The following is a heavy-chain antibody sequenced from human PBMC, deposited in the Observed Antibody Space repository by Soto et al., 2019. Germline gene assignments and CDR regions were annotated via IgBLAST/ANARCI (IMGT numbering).Heavy chain of an antibody. CDR3: ARDSQYSSGWYEDYYGMDV. Sequence: QVQLVESGGGVVQPGRSLRLSCAASGFTFSSYGMHWVRQAPGKGLEWVAVIWYDGSNKYYADSVKGRFTISRDNSKNTLYLQMNSLRAEDTAVYYCARDSQYSSGWYEDYYGMDVWGPGTTVTVSS. D-gene: IGHD6-19*01. J-gene: IGHJ6*02. V-gene: IGHV3-33*01. CDR2: IWYDGSNK. CDR1: GFTFSSYG.